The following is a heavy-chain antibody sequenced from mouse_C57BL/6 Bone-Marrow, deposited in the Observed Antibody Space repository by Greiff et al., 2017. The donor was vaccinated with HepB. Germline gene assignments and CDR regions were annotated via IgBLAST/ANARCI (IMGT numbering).Heavy chain of an antibody. CDR2: ISYDGSN. CDR3: ARGGYYYGSSSWFAY. V-gene: IGHV3-6*01. CDR1: GYSITSGYY. J-gene: IGHJ3*01. D-gene: IGHD1-1*01. Sequence: EVKLVESGPGLVKPSQSLSLTCSVTGYSITSGYYWNWIRQFPGNKLEWMGYISYDGSNNYNPSLKNRISITRDTSKNQFFLKLNSVTTEDTATYYCARGGYYYGSSSWFAYWGQGTLVTVSA.